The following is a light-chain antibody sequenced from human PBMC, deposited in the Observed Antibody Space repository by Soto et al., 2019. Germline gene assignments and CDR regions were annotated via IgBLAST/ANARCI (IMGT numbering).Light chain of an antibody. J-gene: IGKJ1*01. V-gene: IGKV2-28*01. CDR1: QSLLHTNGYNY. Sequence: DIVMTQSPLSLTVTPGEPASFSCRSSQSLLHTNGYNYLDWYLQKPGQSPQLLIYLGSNRASGVPDRFSGSGSGTDFTLKISRVEAEDVGVYYCMQGHRPPSTFGQATKVELK. CDR2: LGS. CDR3: MQGHRPPST.